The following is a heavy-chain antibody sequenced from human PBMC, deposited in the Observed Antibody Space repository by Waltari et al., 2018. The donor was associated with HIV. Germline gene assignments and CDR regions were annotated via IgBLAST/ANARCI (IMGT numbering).Heavy chain of an antibody. CDR1: GYTFTSYY. J-gene: IGHJ4*02. V-gene: IGHV1-46*03. D-gene: IGHD3-22*01. CDR2: NNPNGGSK. Sequence: QVQLVQSGAEVKKPGVSVKISCRASGYTFTSYYMHRVRHAPGQGLEWMGKNNPNGGSKRYTEKFQGEVTMTRDTSTSTVYMELTRLTSDDTAVYYCARDEYYESSCYYPDYWGQGTLGIVSS. CDR3: ARDEYYESSCYYPDY.